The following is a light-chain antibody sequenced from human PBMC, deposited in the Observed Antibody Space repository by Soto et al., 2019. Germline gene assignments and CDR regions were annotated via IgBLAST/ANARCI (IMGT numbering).Light chain of an antibody. V-gene: IGKV1-5*03. CDR3: QQYNSYPWT. CDR1: QSISTW. CDR2: KAS. J-gene: IGKJ1*01. Sequence: DIQMTQSPSTLSASVGDRVTITCRASQSISTWLAWYQQKPGKAPKLLIHKASSLQSGVPSRFSGSGSGTEFTLTISSLQPDDFATYYCQQYNSYPWTFGQGTNVEIK.